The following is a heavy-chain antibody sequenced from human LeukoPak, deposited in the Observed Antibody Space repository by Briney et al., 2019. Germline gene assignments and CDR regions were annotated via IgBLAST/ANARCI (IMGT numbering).Heavy chain of an antibody. Sequence: SGTLSLTCAVPGGSISSSNWWSWVRQPPGKGLEWIGEIYHSGSTNYNPSLKSRVTISVDKSKNQFSLKLSSVTAADTAVYYCARDRGMDGSSSGHDDAFDIWGQGTMVTVSS. CDR1: GGSISSSNW. D-gene: IGHD3-22*01. CDR2: IYHSGST. CDR3: ARDRGMDGSSSGHDDAFDI. J-gene: IGHJ3*02. V-gene: IGHV4-4*02.